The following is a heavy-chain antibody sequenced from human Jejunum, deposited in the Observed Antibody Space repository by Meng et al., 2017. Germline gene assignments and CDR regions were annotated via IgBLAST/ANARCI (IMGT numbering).Heavy chain of an antibody. CDR2: AST. CDR3: ARDHMGSLDY. D-gene: IGHD1-26*01. V-gene: IGHV4-61*08. CDR1: GGSVSRAGYQ. J-gene: IGHJ4*02. Sequence: QLQRQESGPGLVRPSETLPLICTVSGGSVSRAGYQWGWIRQPPGKGLEWIGYASTNYNPSLKSRVTISLDTSRNQFSLSLSSVTAADTAVYYCARDHMGSLDYWGQGILVTVSS.